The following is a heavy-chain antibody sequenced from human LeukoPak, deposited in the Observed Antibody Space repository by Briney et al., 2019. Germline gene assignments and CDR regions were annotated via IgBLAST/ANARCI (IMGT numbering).Heavy chain of an antibody. Sequence: GGSLRLACAASGFSFSTYEFHWVRHAPGKGLEWVSYISASGQTIYYADSVRGRFTISRDNAKNSLYLQMNSLGAEDTAVYHCARDGYYYGSGSYYKVDFDYWGQGTLVTVSS. J-gene: IGHJ4*02. CDR1: GFSFSTYE. D-gene: IGHD3-10*01. CDR2: ISASGQTI. V-gene: IGHV3-48*03. CDR3: ARDGYYYGSGSYYKVDFDY.